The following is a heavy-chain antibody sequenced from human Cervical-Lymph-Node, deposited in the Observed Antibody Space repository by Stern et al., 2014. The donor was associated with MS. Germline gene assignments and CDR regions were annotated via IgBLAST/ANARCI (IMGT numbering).Heavy chain of an antibody. J-gene: IGHJ4*02. CDR3: ARDDRGSSWYRFDF. V-gene: IGHV4-31*03. D-gene: IGHD6-13*01. CDR2: IYYSGST. Sequence: QVQLQESGPGVAKPSQTLSLTCTVSGGSISTDGYYWTWIRQHPEKGLEWLGYIYYSGSTYYNPSLKRRVTMSLDTSKNQFSLNLSSVTAADTAIYYCARDDRGSSWYRFDFWGQGTLVTVSS. CDR1: GGSISTDGYY.